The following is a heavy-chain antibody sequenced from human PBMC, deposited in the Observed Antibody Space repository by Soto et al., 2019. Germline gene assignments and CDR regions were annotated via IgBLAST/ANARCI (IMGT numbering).Heavy chain of an antibody. D-gene: IGHD2-15*01. CDR3: ARGRYCSGGSCYQYYYYYYGMDV. V-gene: IGHV4-34*01. J-gene: IGHJ6*02. CDR1: GGSFSGYY. CDR2: INHSGST. Sequence: SETLSLTCAVYGGSFSGYYWSWIRQPPGKGLEWIGEINHSGSTNYNPSLKSRVTISVDTSKNQFSLKLSSVTAADTAVYYCARGRYCSGGSCYQYYYYYYGMDVWGQGTTVTASS.